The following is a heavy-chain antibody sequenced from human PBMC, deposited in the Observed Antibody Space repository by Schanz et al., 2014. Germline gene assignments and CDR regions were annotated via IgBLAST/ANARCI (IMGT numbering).Heavy chain of an antibody. V-gene: IGHV3-33*06. CDR2: IWYDGSKT. CDR1: GFTFRSYA. CDR3: AKDLPAVAVAPLMTGLYDS. J-gene: IGHJ4*02. D-gene: IGHD6-19*01. Sequence: VQLLESGGGLIQPGGSLRLSCAASGFTFRSYAMSWVRQAPGKGLEWVGVIWYDGSKTYYADSVRGRFTISRENSKNTLHLQMNSLRAEDTAVYHCAKDLPAVAVAPLMTGLYDSWGQGTLVTVSS.